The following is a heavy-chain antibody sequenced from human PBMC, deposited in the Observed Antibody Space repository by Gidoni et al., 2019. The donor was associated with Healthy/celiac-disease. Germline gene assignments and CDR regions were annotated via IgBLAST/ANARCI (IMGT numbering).Heavy chain of an antibody. Sequence: QVQLQESGPGLVKPSGTLSLTCAVSGGSTSSSNWWSWVRQPPGKGLEWIGEIYHSGSTNYNPSLKSRVTISVDKSKNQFSLKLSSVTAADTAVYYCARDSRDLGGYYYYYYYMDVWGKGTTVTVSS. CDR3: ARDSRDLGGYYYYYYYMDV. V-gene: IGHV4-4*02. CDR2: IYHSGST. D-gene: IGHD3-16*01. CDR1: GGSTSSSNW. J-gene: IGHJ6*03.